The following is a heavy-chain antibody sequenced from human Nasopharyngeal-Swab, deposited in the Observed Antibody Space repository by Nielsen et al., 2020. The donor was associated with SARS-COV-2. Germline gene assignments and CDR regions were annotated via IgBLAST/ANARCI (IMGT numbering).Heavy chain of an antibody. Sequence: SETLSLTCAVSGGSISSSYWWSWVRQPPGKGLEWIGEISHNGNANYHPSLKSRVTISLDESRNQFSLNLNSVTVADTAVYYCARSRRGAFDYWGQGTLVTVSS. J-gene: IGHJ4*02. D-gene: IGHD2-2*01. V-gene: IGHV4-4*02. CDR3: ARSRRGAFDY. CDR2: ISHNGNA. CDR1: GGSISSSYW.